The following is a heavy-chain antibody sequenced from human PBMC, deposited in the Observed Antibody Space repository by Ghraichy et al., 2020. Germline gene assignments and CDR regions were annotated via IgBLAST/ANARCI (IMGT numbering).Heavy chain of an antibody. V-gene: IGHV4-59*01. J-gene: IGHJ4*02. CDR3: ARDQGGRFGNYFDS. Sequence: SETLSLTCSVSGGSINDNYWTWIRQSPGKGLEWIGYISPRGTTNYNPSLKSRVTVSVDTSKNQFSLMLSSWTAADTAVYYCARDQGGRFGNYFDSWGQGKVVTVSS. D-gene: IGHD3-10*01. CDR2: ISPRGTT. CDR1: GGSINDNY.